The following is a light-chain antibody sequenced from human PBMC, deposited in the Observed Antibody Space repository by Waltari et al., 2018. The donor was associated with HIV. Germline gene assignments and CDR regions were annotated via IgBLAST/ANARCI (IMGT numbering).Light chain of an antibody. J-gene: IGLJ2*01. CDR3: MIWHSSAVV. CDR2: YKSDSDK. Sequence: QAVLTQPSSLSASPGASASLPCPLRSGLNVGTYRIYWYQQKPGSPPQYLLRYKSDSDKQQGSGVPSRFSGSKDASANAGILLISGLQSEDEADYYCMIWHSSAVVFGGGTKLTVL. V-gene: IGLV5-45*02. CDR1: SGLNVGTYR.